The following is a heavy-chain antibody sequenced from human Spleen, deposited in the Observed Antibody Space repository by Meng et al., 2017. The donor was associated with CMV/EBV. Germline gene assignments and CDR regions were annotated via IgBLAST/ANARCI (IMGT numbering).Heavy chain of an antibody. Sequence: SETLSLTCADYGGSFSTYYWTWIRQSPGKGLEWIGEINHSGSTTYNASLRSRVTISVDRSKTQFSLKLASVTAADTAIYYCARGIITTRPWFDPWGQGTLVTVSS. J-gene: IGHJ5*02. V-gene: IGHV4-34*01. CDR2: INHSGST. D-gene: IGHD6-6*01. CDR1: GGSFSTYY. CDR3: ARGIITTRPWFDP.